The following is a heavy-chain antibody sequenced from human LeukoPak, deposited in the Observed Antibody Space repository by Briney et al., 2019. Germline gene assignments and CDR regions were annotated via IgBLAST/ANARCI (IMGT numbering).Heavy chain of an antibody. J-gene: IGHJ3*02. CDR3: ASAMTTVVRAFDI. Sequence: ASVKVSCKASGYTFTSYYMHWVRQAPGQGLEWMGIINPSGGSTGYAQKFQGRVTMTRDTSTSTVYMELSSLRSKDTAVYYCASAMTTVVRAFDIWGQGTMVTVSS. V-gene: IGHV1-46*01. CDR1: GYTFTSYY. D-gene: IGHD4-23*01. CDR2: INPSGGST.